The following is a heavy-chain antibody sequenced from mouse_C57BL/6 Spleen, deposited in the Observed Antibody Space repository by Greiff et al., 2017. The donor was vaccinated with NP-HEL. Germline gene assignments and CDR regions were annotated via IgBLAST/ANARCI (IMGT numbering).Heavy chain of an antibody. V-gene: IGHV5-17*01. J-gene: IGHJ2*01. CDR3: ARDYGSSLGY. Sequence: EVQLQESGGGLVKPGGSLKLSCAASGFTFSDYGMHWVRQAPEKGLEWVAYISSGSSTIYYADTVKGRFTISRDNAKNTLFLQMTSLRSEDTAMYYCARDYGSSLGYWGQGTTLTVSS. D-gene: IGHD1-1*01. CDR1: GFTFSDYG. CDR2: ISSGSSTI.